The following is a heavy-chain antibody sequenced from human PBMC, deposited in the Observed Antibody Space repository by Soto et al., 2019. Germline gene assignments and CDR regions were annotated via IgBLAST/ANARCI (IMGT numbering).Heavy chain of an antibody. Sequence: QVQLVQSGAEVKKPGSSVKVSCKASGGTFSSYAISWVRQAPGQGLEWMGGIIPIFGTANYAKKFQGRVTITADESTSPAYMELSSLRSEDTAVYYCASEGDYGGNPIEDYWGQGTLVTVSS. D-gene: IGHD4-17*01. CDR1: GGTFSSYA. CDR2: IIPIFGTA. J-gene: IGHJ4*02. V-gene: IGHV1-69*01. CDR3: ASEGDYGGNPIEDY.